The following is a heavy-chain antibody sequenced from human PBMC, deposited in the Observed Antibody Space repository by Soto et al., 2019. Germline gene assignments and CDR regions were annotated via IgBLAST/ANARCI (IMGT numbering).Heavy chain of an antibody. CDR1: GFTFSSYS. CDR2: ISSSSSYI. Sequence: SLRLSCAASGFTFSSYSMNWVRQAPGKGLEWVSSISSSSSYIYYADSVKSRFTISRDNAKNSLYLQMTSLRAEDTSVYYCARDPSEWPRAGYAFDNWGQRTMATV. D-gene: IGHD5-12*01. CDR3: ARDPSEWPRAGYAFDN. J-gene: IGHJ3*02. V-gene: IGHV3-21*01.